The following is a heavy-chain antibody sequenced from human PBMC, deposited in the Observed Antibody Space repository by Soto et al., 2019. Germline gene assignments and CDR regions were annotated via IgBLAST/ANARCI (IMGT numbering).Heavy chain of an antibody. CDR3: ARGRASGSYYLLDY. D-gene: IGHD3-10*01. CDR2: INPNSGNI. J-gene: IGHJ4*02. Sequence: ASVKVSCKASGNTFTSYDINWVRQATGHGLEWMGWINPNSGNIGYAQKFQGRVTMTRDTAIRTAYMEVSRLRSDDTAVYYCARGRASGSYYLLDYWAQGTLVTVSP. CDR1: GNTFTSYD. V-gene: IGHV1-8*01.